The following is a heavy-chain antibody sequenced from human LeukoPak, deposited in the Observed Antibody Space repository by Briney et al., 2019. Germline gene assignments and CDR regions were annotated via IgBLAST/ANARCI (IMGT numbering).Heavy chain of an antibody. V-gene: IGHV1-2*02. D-gene: IGHD6-6*01. Sequence: ASVKVSCKASGYTFTGYYMHWVRQAPGQGLEWMGWINPNSGGTNYAQKFQGRVTMTRDTSISTAYMELSRLRSDDTAVYYRAREEYSSSSVVDYWGQGTLVTVSS. CDR2: INPNSGGT. CDR1: GYTFTGYY. J-gene: IGHJ4*02. CDR3: AREEYSSSSVVDY.